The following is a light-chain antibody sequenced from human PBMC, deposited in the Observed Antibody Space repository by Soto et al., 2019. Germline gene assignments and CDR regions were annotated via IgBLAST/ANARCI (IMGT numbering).Light chain of an antibody. Sequence: EIGLTQSPGTLSLSPGERATLSCRASQSVSSSYLAWYQQKPGQAPRLLIYDASRATGIPDRFSGSGSGTDFTLTITRLEPEDFAVYYCQHYGTSALFGPGTQVDI. CDR1: QSVSSSY. CDR2: DAS. V-gene: IGKV3-20*01. J-gene: IGKJ3*01. CDR3: QHYGTSAL.